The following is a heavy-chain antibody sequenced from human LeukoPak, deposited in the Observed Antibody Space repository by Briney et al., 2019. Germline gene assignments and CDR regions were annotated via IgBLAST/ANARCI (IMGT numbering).Heavy chain of an antibody. V-gene: IGHV3-21*01. D-gene: IGHD5-18*01. CDR1: GFTFSSYS. CDR3: ARVRIQLWFHDAFDI. CDR2: ISSSSYI. Sequence: GGSLRLSCAASGFTFSSYSMNWVRQAPGKGLEWVSSISSSSYIYYADSVKGRFTISRDNAKNSLYLQMNSLRAEDTAVYYCARVRIQLWFHDAFDIWGQGTMVTVSS. J-gene: IGHJ3*02.